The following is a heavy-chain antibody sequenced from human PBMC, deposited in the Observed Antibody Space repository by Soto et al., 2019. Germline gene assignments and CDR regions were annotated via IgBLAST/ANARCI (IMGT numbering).Heavy chain of an antibody. D-gene: IGHD4-4*01. J-gene: IGHJ6*02. V-gene: IGHV1-18*01. CDR1: GYTFTSYG. CDR2: ISAYNGNT. CDR3: ARWDYSGGYGMDV. Sequence: ASVKVSCKASGYTFTSYGISWVRQAPGQGLEWMGWISAYNGNTNYAQKLQGRVTMTTDTSTSTAYMELRGLRSDDTAVYYCARWDYSGGYGMDVWGQGTTVTVSS.